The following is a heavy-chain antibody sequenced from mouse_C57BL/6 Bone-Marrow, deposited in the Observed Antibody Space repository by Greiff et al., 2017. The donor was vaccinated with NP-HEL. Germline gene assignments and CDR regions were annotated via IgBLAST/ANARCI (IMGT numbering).Heavy chain of an antibody. D-gene: IGHD1-1*01. CDR3: ARRRVVAGYWYFDV. CDR2: ISNGGGST. CDR1: GFTFSDYY. Sequence: DVKLVESGGGLVQPGGSLKLSCAASGFTFSDYYMYWVRQTPEKRLEWVAYISNGGGSTYYPDTVKGRFTISRDNAKNTLYLQMSRLKSEDTAMYYCARRRVVAGYWYFDVWGTGTTVTVSS. J-gene: IGHJ1*03. V-gene: IGHV5-12*01.